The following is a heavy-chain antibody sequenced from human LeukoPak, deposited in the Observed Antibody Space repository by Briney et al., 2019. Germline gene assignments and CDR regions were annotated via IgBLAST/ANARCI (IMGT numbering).Heavy chain of an antibody. V-gene: IGHV4-59*01. J-gene: IGHJ4*02. CDR2: IYYSGST. Sequence: PLETLSLTCTVSGGSISSYYWSWIRQPPGKGLEWIGYIYYSGSTNYNPSLKSRVTISVDTSKNQFSLKLCSVTAADTAVYYCARFGYAEAFDYWGQGTLVTVSS. CDR3: ARFGYAEAFDY. D-gene: IGHD5-12*01. CDR1: GGSISSYY.